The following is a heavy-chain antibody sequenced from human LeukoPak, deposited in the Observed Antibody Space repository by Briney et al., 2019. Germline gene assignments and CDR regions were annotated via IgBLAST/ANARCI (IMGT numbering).Heavy chain of an antibody. J-gene: IGHJ4*02. Sequence: ASVKVSCKASGYTFTSYDINWVRQATGQGLEWMGWINPNSGGTNYAQKFQGRVTMTRDTSISTAYMELSRLRSDDTAVYYCARGGKAVTTSPGYWGQGTLVTVSS. CDR3: ARGGKAVTTSPGY. CDR1: GYTFTSYD. D-gene: IGHD4-11*01. V-gene: IGHV1-2*02. CDR2: INPNSGGT.